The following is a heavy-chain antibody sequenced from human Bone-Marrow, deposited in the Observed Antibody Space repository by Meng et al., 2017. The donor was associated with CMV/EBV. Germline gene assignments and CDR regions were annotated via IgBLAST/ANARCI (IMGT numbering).Heavy chain of an antibody. CDR1: GFTFSSYW. CDR3: ARGRPRFDY. J-gene: IGHJ4*02. V-gene: IGHV3-48*03. CDR2: ISSSGSTI. Sequence: LSLTCAASGFTFSSYWMHWVRQAPGKGLEWVSYISSSGSTIYYADSVKGRFTISRDNAKNSLYLQMNSLRAEDTAVYYCARGRPRFDYWGQGTLVTVSS. D-gene: IGHD5-24*01.